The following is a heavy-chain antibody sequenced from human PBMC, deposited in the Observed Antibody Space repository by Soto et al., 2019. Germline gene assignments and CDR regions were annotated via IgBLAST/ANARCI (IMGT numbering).Heavy chain of an antibody. CDR1: GGSIGSGGYS. D-gene: IGHD6-13*01. CDR2: IYHSGST. CDR3: ARVREQQLGIYGMDV. Sequence: SETLSLTCAVSGGSIGSGGYSWSWIRQPPGKGLEWIGYIYHSGSTYYNPSLKSRVTISVDRSKNQFSLKLSSVTAADTAVYYCARVREQQLGIYGMDVWGQGTTVTVSS. V-gene: IGHV4-30-2*01. J-gene: IGHJ6*02.